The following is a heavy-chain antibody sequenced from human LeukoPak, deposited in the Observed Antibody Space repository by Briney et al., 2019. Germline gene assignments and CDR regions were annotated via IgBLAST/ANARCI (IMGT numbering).Heavy chain of an antibody. J-gene: IGHJ4*02. CDR3: TREYSSGWPFDF. D-gene: IGHD6-19*01. Sequence: GGSLRLSCAASGFTFSSYSMNWVRQATGKGLEWVGRIRSKADTYATTYAASLKGRFTISRDDSRNRAYLQMSSLRTEDTAVYYCTREYSSGWPFDFWGQGTLVTVSS. V-gene: IGHV3-73*01. CDR1: GFTFSSYS. CDR2: IRSKADTYAT.